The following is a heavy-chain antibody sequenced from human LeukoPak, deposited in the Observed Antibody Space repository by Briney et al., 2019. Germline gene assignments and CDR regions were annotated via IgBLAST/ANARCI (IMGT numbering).Heavy chain of an antibody. CDR1: SGSISSSSYY. V-gene: IGHV4-39*01. CDR2: IYYSGST. J-gene: IGHJ6*02. Sequence: SETLSLTCTVSSGSISSSSYYWGWIRQPPGKGLEWIGSIYYSGSTYYNPSLKSRVTISVDTSKNQFSLKLSSVTAADTAVYYCARRDYYYYGMDVWGQGTTVTVSS. CDR3: ARRDYYYYGMDV.